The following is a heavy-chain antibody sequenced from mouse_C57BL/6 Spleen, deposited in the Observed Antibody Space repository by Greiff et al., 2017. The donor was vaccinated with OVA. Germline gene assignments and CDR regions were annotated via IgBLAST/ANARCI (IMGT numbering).Heavy chain of an antibody. CDR2: IHPSDSDT. Sequence: QVQLQQPGAELVKPGASVKVSCKASGYTFTSYWMHWVKQRPGQGLEWIGRIHPSDSDTNYNQKFKGKATLTVDKSSSTAYMQLSSLTSEDSAVYYCALYYYGSSYDWYFDVWGTGITVTVSS. J-gene: IGHJ1*03. CDR3: ALYYYGSSYDWYFDV. CDR1: GYTFTSYW. D-gene: IGHD1-1*01. V-gene: IGHV1-74*01.